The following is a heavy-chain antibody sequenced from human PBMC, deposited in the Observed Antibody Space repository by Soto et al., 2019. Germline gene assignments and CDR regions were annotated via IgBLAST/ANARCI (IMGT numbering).Heavy chain of an antibody. CDR2: IWSDGINK. J-gene: IGHJ5*02. V-gene: IGHV3-33*01. CDR1: GFTFSSYA. Sequence: QVRLVESGGGVVQPGRSLRLSCEASGFTFSSYAMHWVRQAPGKGLEWVAIIWSDGINKYYAESVKGRFTISRDNSKNMLSLQMSNLRVEDTALYYCARDLVGVWRDTTASTPWGQGTLVIVSS. CDR3: ARDLVGVWRDTTASTP. D-gene: IGHD1-26*01.